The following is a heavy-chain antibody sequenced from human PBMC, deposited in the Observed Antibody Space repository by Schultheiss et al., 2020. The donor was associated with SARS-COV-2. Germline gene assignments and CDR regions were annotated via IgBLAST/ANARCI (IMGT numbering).Heavy chain of an antibody. V-gene: IGHV1-2*02. CDR3: ARESEFDY. CDR2: INPNSGDT. CDR1: GYTFTGHY. Sequence: ASVKVSCKASGYTFTGHYMLWVRQAPGQGLEWMGWINPNSGDTNYAQKFQGRVTMTRDTSITTAYMELRSLRSDDTAVYYCARESEFDYWGQGTLVTVSS. J-gene: IGHJ4*02.